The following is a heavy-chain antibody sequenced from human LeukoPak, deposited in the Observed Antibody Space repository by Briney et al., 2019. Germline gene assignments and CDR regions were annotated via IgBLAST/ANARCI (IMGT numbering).Heavy chain of an antibody. CDR2: IQHSGGT. Sequence: PSETLSLTCTVSGGSISSDGYYWSWIRQPPGKGPEWIGHIQHSGGTHYNPSLKSRVTISVDTSKNQFSLKLSSVTAADTAVYYCARDTPYGSGSYYNDWGQGTLVTVSS. CDR3: ARDTPYGSGSYYND. CDR1: GGSISSDGYY. D-gene: IGHD3-10*01. J-gene: IGHJ4*02. V-gene: IGHV4-30-2*01.